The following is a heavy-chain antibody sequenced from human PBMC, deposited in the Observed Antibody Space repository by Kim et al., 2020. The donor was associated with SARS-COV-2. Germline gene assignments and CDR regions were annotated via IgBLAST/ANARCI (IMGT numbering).Heavy chain of an antibody. Sequence: GGSLRLSCAASGFTFSDHYVDWVRQAPGKGLEWVGRNRNKANSYTTEYAASVKGRFSISRDDSKNSVSLQMNSLKTEDTAVYYCTRGRVGVVSGMDIWGQGTTVTVSS. D-gene: IGHD2-15*01. V-gene: IGHV3-72*01. CDR2: NRNKANSYTT. J-gene: IGHJ6*02. CDR1: GFTFSDHY. CDR3: TRGRVGVVSGMDI.